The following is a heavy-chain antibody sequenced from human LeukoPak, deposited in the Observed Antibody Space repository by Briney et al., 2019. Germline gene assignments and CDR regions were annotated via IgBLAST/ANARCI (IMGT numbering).Heavy chain of an antibody. Sequence: PGGSLRLSCVASGFTFSTYAMTWVRQAPGKGLEWVSAISGSGGSTYYVDSVKGRFTISRDNSKNTLYLQMNSLRAEDTAIYYCAKWAVVTPAYYYGMDVWGQGTTVTVSS. D-gene: IGHD3-22*01. V-gene: IGHV3-23*01. CDR3: AKWAVVTPAYYYGMDV. CDR1: GFTFSTYA. CDR2: ISGSGGST. J-gene: IGHJ6*02.